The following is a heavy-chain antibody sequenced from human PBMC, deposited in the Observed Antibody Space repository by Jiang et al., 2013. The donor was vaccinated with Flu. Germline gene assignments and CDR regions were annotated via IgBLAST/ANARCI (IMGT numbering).Heavy chain of an antibody. V-gene: IGHV4-34*01. CDR1: GGSFSGYY. CDR3: ASRSFSLKSLHY. Sequence: LLKPSETLSLTCAVYGGSFSGYYWSWIRQPPGKGLEWIGEINHSGSTNYNPSLKSRVTISVDTSKNQFSLKLSSVTAADTAVYYCASRSFSLKSLHYWGQGTLVTVSS. D-gene: IGHD3-3*01. CDR2: INHSGST. J-gene: IGHJ4*02.